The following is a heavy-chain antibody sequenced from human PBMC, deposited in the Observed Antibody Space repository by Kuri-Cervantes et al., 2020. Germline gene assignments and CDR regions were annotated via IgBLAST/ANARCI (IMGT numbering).Heavy chain of an antibody. J-gene: IGHJ6*01. Sequence: GESLKISCAASGFTFNDYHMSWIRQAPGKGLEWASYISSSGSSIYYADSVKGRFTSSRDNAKNSLYLQMNSLRAEDTAVYYCARSKSNYDILTGYYVDYGMDVWGQGTTVTVSS. CDR3: ARSKSNYDILTGYYVDYGMDV. V-gene: IGHV3-11*01. D-gene: IGHD3-9*01. CDR1: GFTFNDYH. CDR2: ISSSGSSI.